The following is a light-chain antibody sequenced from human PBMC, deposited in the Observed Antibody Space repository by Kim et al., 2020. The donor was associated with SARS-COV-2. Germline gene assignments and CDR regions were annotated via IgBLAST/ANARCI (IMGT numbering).Light chain of an antibody. CDR2: GAS. CDR1: QSVSSSY. J-gene: IGKJ2*01. CDR3: QQYGSSPPLYT. V-gene: IGKV3-20*01. Sequence: PGERDTPPCRASQSVSSSYLAWYQQKTGQAPRLLIYGASSRATCIPDRFSGSGSGTDFTLTISRLEPEDFAVYYCQQYGSSPPLYTFGQGTKLEI.